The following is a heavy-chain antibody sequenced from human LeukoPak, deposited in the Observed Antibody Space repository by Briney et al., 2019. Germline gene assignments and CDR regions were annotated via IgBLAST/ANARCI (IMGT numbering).Heavy chain of an antibody. J-gene: IGHJ5*02. CDR3: AREIVVVPDNWFDP. V-gene: IGHV4-39*07. CDR1: GGSISSSSYY. CDR2: IYYSGST. Sequence: SETLSLTCTVSGGSISSSSYYWGWIRQPPGTGLEWIGSIYYSGSTYYNPSLKSRVTISVDTSKNQFSLKLSSVTAADTAVYYCAREIVVVPDNWFDPWGQGTLVTVSS. D-gene: IGHD2-21*02.